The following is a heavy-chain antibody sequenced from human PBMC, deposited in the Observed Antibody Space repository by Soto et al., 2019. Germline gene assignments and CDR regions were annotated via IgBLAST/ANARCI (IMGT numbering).Heavy chain of an antibody. CDR2: FYYSGST. V-gene: IGHV4-59*01. Sequence: SETMSLTCTVAGGYISSYYWSWIRQPTGKGLEWIGYFYYSGSTNYNPSLKSRVTISVDTSKNQFSLKLSSVTAADTAVYYCARARLSRSWWFDPWGQGTLVTVSS. CDR1: GGYISSYY. D-gene: IGHD3-10*01. J-gene: IGHJ5*02. CDR3: ARARLSRSWWFDP.